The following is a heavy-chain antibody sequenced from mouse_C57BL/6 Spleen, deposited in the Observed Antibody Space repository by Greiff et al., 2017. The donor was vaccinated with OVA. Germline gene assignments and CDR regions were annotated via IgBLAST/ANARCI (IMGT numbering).Heavy chain of an antibody. CDR1: GFTFSGFY. V-gene: IGHV7-1*01. CDR2: SRNKANDYTT. Sequence: EVKLVDSGGGLVQSGRSLRLSCATSGFTFSGFYMEWVRQAPGKGLEWIAASRNKANDYTTEYSASVKGRFIVSRDTSQSILYLQMNALRAEDTAIYYCARDTNYYGISYEYYAMDYWGQGTSVTVSS. D-gene: IGHD1-1*01. J-gene: IGHJ4*01. CDR3: ARDTNYYGISYEYYAMDY.